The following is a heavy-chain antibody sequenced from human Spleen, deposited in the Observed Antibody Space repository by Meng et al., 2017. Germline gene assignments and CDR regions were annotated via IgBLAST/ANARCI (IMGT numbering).Heavy chain of an antibody. CDR3: ARGPTTMAHDFDY. J-gene: IGHJ4*02. CDR1: GGSFSDYY. V-gene: IGHV4-34*01. CDR2: INHSGST. D-gene: IGHD4-11*01. Sequence: VQLPQWGAGLLKPSETLSLTCVVSGGSFSDYYWSWIRQPPGKGLEWIGEINHSGSTNYTPSLESRATISVDTSQNNLSLKLSSVTAADSAVYYCARGPTTMAHDFDYWGQGTLVTVSS.